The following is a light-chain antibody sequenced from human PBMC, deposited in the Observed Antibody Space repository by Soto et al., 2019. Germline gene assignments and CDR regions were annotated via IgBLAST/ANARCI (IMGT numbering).Light chain of an antibody. CDR1: QGIISY. Sequence: AIRMTQSPSSFSASTGDSVTITCRASQGIISYLAWYQQKPGKAPKLLIYAASTLQSGVPSRFWGSGSGTDFTLTISGLQSEYFATYYWQQYYSYPLSFGGGTKVEIK. J-gene: IGKJ4*01. CDR3: QQYYSYPLS. CDR2: AAS. V-gene: IGKV1-8*01.